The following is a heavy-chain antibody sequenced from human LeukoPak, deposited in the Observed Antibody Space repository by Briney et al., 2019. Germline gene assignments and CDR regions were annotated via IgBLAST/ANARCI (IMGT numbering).Heavy chain of an antibody. J-gene: IGHJ4*02. V-gene: IGHV4-4*07. CDR2: IYTSGST. CDR3: ARYRGTSGWLFDY. Sequence: SETLSLTCTVSGGSISSYDWSWIRHPAGKGLEWIGRIYTSGSTTYNPSLKSRVTMSLDTSKNQFSLNLTSVTAADTAFYYCARYRGTSGWLFDYWGQGTLVTVSS. D-gene: IGHD6-19*01. CDR1: GGSISSYD.